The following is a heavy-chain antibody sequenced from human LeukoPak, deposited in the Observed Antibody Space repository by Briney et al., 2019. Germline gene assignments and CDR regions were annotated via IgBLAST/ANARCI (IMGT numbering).Heavy chain of an antibody. D-gene: IGHD2-2*01. CDR3: ARGQVPAARGYNWFDP. Sequence: SETLSLTCAVYGWSFNDYYWNWVRQPPGKGLEWIGEINARGDTNHNPSLKSRVTISVDTSKKQFSLRLTSMIAADTALYYCARGQVPAARGYNWFDPWGQGTLVTVSS. CDR2: INARGDT. J-gene: IGHJ5*02. V-gene: IGHV4-34*01. CDR1: GWSFNDYY.